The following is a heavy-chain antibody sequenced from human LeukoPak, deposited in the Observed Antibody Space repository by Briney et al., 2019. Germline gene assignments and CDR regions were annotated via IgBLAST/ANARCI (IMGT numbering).Heavy chain of an antibody. Sequence: PGRSLRLSCAASGFTFSSYAMHWVRQAPGKELEWVAVISYDGSNKYYADSVKGRFTISRDNSKNTLYLQMDSLRAEDTAVYYCARVPAAHYDYWGQGTLVTVSS. CDR2: ISYDGSNK. V-gene: IGHV3-30-3*01. D-gene: IGHD2-2*01. CDR3: ARVPAAHYDY. CDR1: GFTFSSYA. J-gene: IGHJ4*02.